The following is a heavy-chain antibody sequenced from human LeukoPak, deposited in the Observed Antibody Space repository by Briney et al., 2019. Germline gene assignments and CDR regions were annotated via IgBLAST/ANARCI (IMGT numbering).Heavy chain of an antibody. D-gene: IGHD3-10*02. CDR2: ISASGGST. CDR3: AELGITMIGGV. J-gene: IGHJ6*04. V-gene: IGHV3-23*01. CDR1: GFTFSNYG. Sequence: GGSLRLSCAASGFTFSNYGMSWVRQAPGKGLKWVSAISASGGSTYYADSVKGRFTISRDNAKNSLYLQMNSLRAEDTAVYYCAELGITMIGGVWGKGTTVTISS.